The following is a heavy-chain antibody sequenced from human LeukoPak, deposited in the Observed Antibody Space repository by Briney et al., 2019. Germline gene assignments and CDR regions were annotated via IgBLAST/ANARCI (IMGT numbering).Heavy chain of an antibody. D-gene: IGHD5-18*01. J-gene: IGHJ4*02. CDR3: ARDRGIQLWSKPFDY. V-gene: IGHV3-7*01. CDR2: IKQDGSEK. Sequence: VQPGGSLRLXCAASGFTISSYWMSWVREAPGKGLERVANIKQDGSEKYYVDSVKGRFTISRDNAKNSLYLQMNSLRAEDTAVYYCARDRGIQLWSKPFDYWGQGTLVTVSS. CDR1: GFTISSYW.